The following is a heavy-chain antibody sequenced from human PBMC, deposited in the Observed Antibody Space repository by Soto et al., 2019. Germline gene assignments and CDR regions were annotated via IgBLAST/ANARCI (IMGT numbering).Heavy chain of an antibody. CDR3: ARRYCSSNTCPRNYYAMDV. V-gene: IGHV5-10-1*01. D-gene: IGHD2-2*01. CDR1: GYSFTSYW. Sequence: PGESLKISCKGSGYSFTSYWIGWVRQMPGKGLEWMGRIDPGDSYTNYSPSFQGHVTISVDKSISTAYLQWSSLKASDTAMYYCARRYCSSNTCPRNYYAMDVWGQGTTVTVSS. CDR2: IDPGDSYT. J-gene: IGHJ6*02.